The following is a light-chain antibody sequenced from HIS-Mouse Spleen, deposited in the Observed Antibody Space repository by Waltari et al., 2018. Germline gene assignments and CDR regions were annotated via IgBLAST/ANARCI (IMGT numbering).Light chain of an antibody. V-gene: IGLV3-10*01. Sequence: SYELTQPPSVSVSPGQTARITCSGDALPKKYAYWYQQKSGQAPVLVIYEDSKRPSGITERFSGSSSETMATVTISGAQVEDEADYYCYSTDSSGNHRVFGGGTKLTVL. CDR3: YSTDSSGNHRV. CDR1: ALPKKY. CDR2: EDS. J-gene: IGLJ2*01.